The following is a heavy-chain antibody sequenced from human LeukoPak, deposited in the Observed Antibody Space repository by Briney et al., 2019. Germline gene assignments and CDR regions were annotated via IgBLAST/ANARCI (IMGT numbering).Heavy chain of an antibody. Sequence: PGGSLRLSCAASGFTFSSYSMNWVRQAPGKGLEWVSYISSSSSTIYYADSVKGRFTISRDNAKNSLYLQMNSLRDEDTAVYYCATNDLWSGYPYYFDYWGQGTLVTVSS. D-gene: IGHD3-3*01. CDR2: ISSSSSTI. V-gene: IGHV3-48*02. CDR1: GFTFSSYS. CDR3: ATNDLWSGYPYYFDY. J-gene: IGHJ4*02.